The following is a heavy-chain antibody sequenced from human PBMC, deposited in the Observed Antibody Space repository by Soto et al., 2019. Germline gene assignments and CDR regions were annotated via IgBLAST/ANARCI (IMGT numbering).Heavy chain of an antibody. D-gene: IGHD2-15*01. CDR1: GDSVSSNSAA. V-gene: IGHV6-1*01. J-gene: IGHJ6*02. Sequence: QVQLQQSGPGLVKPSQTLSLTCAISGDSVSSNSAAWNWIRQSPSRGLEWLGRTYYRSKWYNDYAVSVKSRITIHPDTSKNQFSLQLSSVTHEDSAVYYCAGTVVVVADTALSDYGMDVWGQGTTVTVSS. CDR2: TYYRSKWYN. CDR3: AGTVVVVADTALSDYGMDV.